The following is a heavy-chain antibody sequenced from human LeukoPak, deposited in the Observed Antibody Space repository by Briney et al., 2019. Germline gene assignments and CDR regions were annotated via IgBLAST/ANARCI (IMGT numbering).Heavy chain of an antibody. J-gene: IGHJ4*02. CDR3: ARDQAYSFDY. D-gene: IGHD4-11*01. CDR1: GFTFSSYG. CDR2: ISSSGGGT. Sequence: GGSPRLSCAASGFTFSSYGMTWVRQAPGKGLEWVSDISSSGGGTYYADSVKGRFTISRDNAKNSLYLQMDSLRAEDTAVYYCARDQAYSFDYWGQGTLVTVSS. V-gene: IGHV3-23*01.